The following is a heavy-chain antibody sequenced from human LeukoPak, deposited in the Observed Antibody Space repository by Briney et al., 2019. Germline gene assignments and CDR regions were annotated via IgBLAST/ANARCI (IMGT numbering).Heavy chain of an antibody. CDR1: GGSISGYY. CDR3: AKDGGNYYDTGGDYLMRSYMDV. D-gene: IGHD3-22*01. J-gene: IGHJ6*03. V-gene: IGHV4-59*01. Sequence: PSETLSLTCTVSGGSISGYYWSWIRQPPGKGLEWIGYIYYSGSTNYNPSLKSRVTISVDTSKNQFSLKLSSVTAEDTAVYYCAKDGGNYYDTGGDYLMRSYMDVWGKGTTVTVSS. CDR2: IYYSGST.